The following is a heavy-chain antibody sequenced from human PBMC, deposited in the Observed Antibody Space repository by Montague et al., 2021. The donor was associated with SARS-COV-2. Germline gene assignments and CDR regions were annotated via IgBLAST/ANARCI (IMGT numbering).Heavy chain of an antibody. V-gene: IGHV4-59*08. Sequence: SETLSLTCTVSGGSISSLYWGGFRSPLRSGLELVWNLPVNESTNYNPSLTSRVTMSVDTSKNQFSLKVNSVTAADTAVYYCARHYSATLPAVYWGQGTLVTVSS. J-gene: IGHJ4*02. D-gene: IGHD2-15*01. CDR2: LPVNEST. CDR3: ARHYSATLPAVY. CDR1: GGSISSLY.